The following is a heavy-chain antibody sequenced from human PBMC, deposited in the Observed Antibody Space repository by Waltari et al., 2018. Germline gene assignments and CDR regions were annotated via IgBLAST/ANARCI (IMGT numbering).Heavy chain of an antibody. V-gene: IGHV3-21*01. CDR1: GFTFSSYS. CDR2: ISSSSSYI. J-gene: IGHJ4*02. D-gene: IGHD3-22*01. Sequence: EVQLVESGGGLVKPGGSLRLSCAASGFTFSSYSMNWVRQAPGKGLEWVSSISSSSSYIYYADSVKGRSTISRDNAKNSLYLQVNSLRAEDTAVYYCARAYYYDSSGYYFGSGSSGYWGQGTLVTVSS. CDR3: ARAYYYDSSGYYFGSGSSGY.